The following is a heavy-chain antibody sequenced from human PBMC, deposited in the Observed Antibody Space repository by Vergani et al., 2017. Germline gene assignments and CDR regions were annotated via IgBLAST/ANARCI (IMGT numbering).Heavy chain of an antibody. CDR3: AKDVYYDSSGGPGPNFDY. V-gene: IGHV3-23*01. J-gene: IGHJ4*02. CDR1: GFTFSSYA. CDR2: ISGSGGST. Sequence: EVQLLESGGGLVQPGGSLRLSCAASGFTFSSYAMSWVRQAPGKGLEWVSAISGSGGSTYYADSVKGRFTISRDNSKNTLYLQMNSLRAEDTAVYYCAKDVYYDSSGGPGPNFDYWGQGTLVTVSS. D-gene: IGHD3-22*01.